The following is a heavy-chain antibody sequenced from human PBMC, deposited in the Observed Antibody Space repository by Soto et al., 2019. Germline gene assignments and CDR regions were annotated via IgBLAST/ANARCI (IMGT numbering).Heavy chain of an antibody. CDR1: GVSFNNNG. CDR3: ARVLYYGSGSYSPYGMDV. D-gene: IGHD3-10*01. J-gene: IGHJ6*02. Sequence: QVQLVQSGAEVKKPGSSVKVSCKTFGVSFNNNGIGWVRQAPGHGLEWMGGVSPPFRTSNYARKFQGRISIPADASTGTVNMELSSLTSEDTAQYYCARVLYYGSGSYSPYGMDVWGQGTTVTVSS. CDR2: VSPPFRTS. V-gene: IGHV1-69*01.